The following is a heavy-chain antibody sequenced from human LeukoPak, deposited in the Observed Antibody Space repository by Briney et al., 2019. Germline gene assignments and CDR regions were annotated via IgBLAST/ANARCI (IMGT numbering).Heavy chain of an antibody. J-gene: IGHJ4*02. CDR2: IDSGGGT. Sequence: PGGSLRLSCAASGFTFSNYAMNWVRQAPGKGLEWVSAIDSGGGTYYADSVKGRFTISRENSKNTLYLQLNSLRAEDTAVYYCAKGPQGDWGQGALVTVSS. CDR3: AKGPQGD. V-gene: IGHV3-23*01. D-gene: IGHD3-16*01. CDR1: GFTFSNYA.